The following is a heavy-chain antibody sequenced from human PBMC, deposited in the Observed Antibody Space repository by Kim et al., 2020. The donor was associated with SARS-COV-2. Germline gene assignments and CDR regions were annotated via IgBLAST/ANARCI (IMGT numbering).Heavy chain of an antibody. V-gene: IGHV1-2*06. CDR2: INPNSGGT. D-gene: IGHD2-15*01. CDR1: GYTFTGYY. CDR3: ARAFYVVAAKNWFDP. Sequence: ASVKVSCKASGYTFTGYYMHWVRQAPGQGLEWMGRINPNSGGTNYAQKFQGRVTMTRDTSISTAYMELSRLRSDDTAVYYCARAFYVVAAKNWFDPWGQGTLVTVSS. J-gene: IGHJ5*02.